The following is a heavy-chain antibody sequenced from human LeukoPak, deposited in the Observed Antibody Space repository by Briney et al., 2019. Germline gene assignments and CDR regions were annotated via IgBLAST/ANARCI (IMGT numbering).Heavy chain of an antibody. J-gene: IGHJ5*02. D-gene: IGHD6-19*01. V-gene: IGHV3-11*01. CDR2: ISSSGSTI. Sequence: GGSLRLSCAASGFTFSDYYMSWIRQAPGKGLEWVSYISSSGSTIYYADSVKGRFTISRDNAKNSLYLQMNSLRAEDTAVYYCARDREQLAGAGYWFDPWGQGTLVTVSS. CDR1: GFTFSDYY. CDR3: ARDREQLAGAGYWFDP.